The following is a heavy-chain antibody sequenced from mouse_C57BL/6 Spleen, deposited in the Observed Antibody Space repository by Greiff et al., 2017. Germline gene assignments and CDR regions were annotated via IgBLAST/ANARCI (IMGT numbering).Heavy chain of an antibody. J-gene: IGHJ2*01. CDR2: IRNKANGYTT. V-gene: IGHV7-3*01. CDR3: ARYYYGSSSYFDY. Sequence: EVKLMESGGGLVQPGGSLSLSCAASGFTFTDYYMSWVRQPPGKALEWLGFIRNKANGYTTEYSASVKGRFTISRDNSQSILYLQMNALRAEDSATYYGARYYYGSSSYFDYWGQGTTLTVSS. CDR1: GFTFTDYY. D-gene: IGHD1-1*01.